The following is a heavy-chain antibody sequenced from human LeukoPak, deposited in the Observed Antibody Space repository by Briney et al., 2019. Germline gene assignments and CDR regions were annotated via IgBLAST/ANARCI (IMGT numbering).Heavy chain of an antibody. CDR1: GYTFTSYG. CDR2: ISAYNGNT. D-gene: IGHD2-21*02. Sequence: ASVKVSCKASGYTFTSYGISWVRQAPGQGLEWMGWISAYNGNTNYAQKLQGRVTMTTDTSTSTAYMELSSLRSEDTAVYYCAKGVKQIVVVTAQHYLDYWGQGTLVTVSS. V-gene: IGHV1-18*01. J-gene: IGHJ4*02. CDR3: AKGVKQIVVVTAQHYLDY.